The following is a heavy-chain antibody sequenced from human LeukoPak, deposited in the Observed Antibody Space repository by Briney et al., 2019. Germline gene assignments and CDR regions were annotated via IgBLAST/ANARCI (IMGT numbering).Heavy chain of an antibody. CDR1: GFTFSSYS. V-gene: IGHV3-48*01. CDR3: ARSVTTVTTAFLYYYYGMDV. D-gene: IGHD4-11*01. J-gene: IGHJ6*02. Sequence: GGSLRLSCAASGFTFSSYSMNWVRQAPGKGLEWVSYISSSSSTIYYADSVKGRFTISRDNAKNSLYLQMNSLRAEDTAVYYCARSVTTVTTAFLYYYYGMDVWGQGTTVTVSS. CDR2: ISSSSSTI.